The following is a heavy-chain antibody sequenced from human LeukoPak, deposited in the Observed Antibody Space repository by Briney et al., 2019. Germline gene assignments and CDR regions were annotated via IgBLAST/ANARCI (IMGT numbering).Heavy chain of an antibody. Sequence: PSETLSLTCTISDGSVSSGTYYWGWIRQSPGKGLEWIGSIHYSGSSYYNPSLKSRAAIFVDTSRDQVSMDLSYVTAADTALYYCVSPISAHTGYFDSCGQGTLVTVSS. J-gene: IGHJ4*02. V-gene: IGHV4-39*01. CDR1: DGSVSSGTYY. CDR3: VSPISAHTGYFDS. CDR2: IHYSGSS. D-gene: IGHD2-2*02.